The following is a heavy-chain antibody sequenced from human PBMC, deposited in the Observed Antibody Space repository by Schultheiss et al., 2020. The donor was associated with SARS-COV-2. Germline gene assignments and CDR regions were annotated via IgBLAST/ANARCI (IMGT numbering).Heavy chain of an antibody. D-gene: IGHD5-24*01. Sequence: SETLSLTCTVSGGSISSYYWSWIRQPPGKGLEWIGYIYYSGSTNYNPSLKSRVTISVDTSKNQFSLKLSSVTAADTAVYYCARVSDGYTLESWGQGTLVTVSS. CDR3: ARVSDGYTLES. CDR1: GGSISSYY. V-gene: IGHV4-59*01. CDR2: IYYSGST. J-gene: IGHJ5*02.